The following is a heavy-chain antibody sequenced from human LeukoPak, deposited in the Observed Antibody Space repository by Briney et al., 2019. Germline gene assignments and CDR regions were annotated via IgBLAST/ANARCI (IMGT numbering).Heavy chain of an antibody. Sequence: GGSLRLSCAASGFTFSSYGMHWVRQAPGKGLEWVAVIWYDGSNKYYADSVKGRFTISRDNSKNTLYLQMNSLRAEDTAVYYCARERSNYSDYFDYWGQGTLVTVSP. D-gene: IGHD4-11*01. J-gene: IGHJ4*02. CDR1: GFTFSSYG. V-gene: IGHV3-33*01. CDR3: ARERSNYSDYFDY. CDR2: IWYDGSNK.